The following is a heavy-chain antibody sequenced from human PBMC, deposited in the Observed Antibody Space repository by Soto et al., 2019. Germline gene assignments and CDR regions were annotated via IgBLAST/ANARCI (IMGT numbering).Heavy chain of an antibody. J-gene: IGHJ4*02. CDR2: INHSGST. CDR1: GGSFSGYY. D-gene: IGHD3-3*01. V-gene: IGHV4-34*01. CDR3: ARSNFWSGYDDFDY. Sequence: PSETLSLTCAVYGGSFSGYYWSWIRQPPGKGLEWIGEINHSGSTNYNPSLKSRVTISVDTSKNQFSLKLSSVTAADTAVYYCARSNFWSGYDDFDYWGQGTLVTVSS.